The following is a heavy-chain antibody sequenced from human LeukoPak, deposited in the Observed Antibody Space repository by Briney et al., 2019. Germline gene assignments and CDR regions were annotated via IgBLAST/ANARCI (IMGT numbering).Heavy chain of an antibody. CDR1: GRSISSSSYY. CDR3: ASDRSGLSFCF. V-gene: IGHV4-39*01. CDR2: IYYSGST. D-gene: IGHD3-22*01. J-gene: IGHJ4*02. Sequence: SETLSLTCTVSGRSISSSSYYWGWIRQHPGKGLEWIGSIYYSGSTYYNSSLQSRITISVDTSKNQFSLKLTSVTAADTAVYYCASDRSGLSFCFWGQGTLVTVSS.